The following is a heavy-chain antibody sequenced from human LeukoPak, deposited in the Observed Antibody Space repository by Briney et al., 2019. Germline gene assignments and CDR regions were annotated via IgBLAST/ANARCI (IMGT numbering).Heavy chain of an antibody. J-gene: IGHJ4*02. CDR1: GYTFTSYG. V-gene: IGHV1-18*01. Sequence: GASVKVSGKASGYTFTSYGISWVRQAPGQGLEWMGWISAYNGNTNYAQKLQGRVTMTTDTSTSTAYMELRSLRSDDTAVYYCARATYYYDSSGYYWYWGQGTLVTVSS. D-gene: IGHD3-22*01. CDR3: ARATYYYDSSGYYWY. CDR2: ISAYNGNT.